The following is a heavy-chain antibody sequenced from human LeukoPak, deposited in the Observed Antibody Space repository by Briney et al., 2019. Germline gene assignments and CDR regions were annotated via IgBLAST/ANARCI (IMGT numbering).Heavy chain of an antibody. Sequence: SETLSLTCTVSGGSISSYYWSWIRQPPGKGLEWIGYVYYSGSTNYNPSLKSRVTISVDTSKNQFSLKLSSVTAADTAVYYCARRGSTSCPRYWGQGTLVTVSS. CDR3: ARRGSTSCPRY. D-gene: IGHD2-2*01. V-gene: IGHV4-59*12. CDR2: VYYSGST. CDR1: GGSISSYY. J-gene: IGHJ4*02.